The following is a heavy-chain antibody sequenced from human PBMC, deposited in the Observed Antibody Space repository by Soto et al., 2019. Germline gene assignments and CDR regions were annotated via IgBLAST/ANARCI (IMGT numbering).Heavy chain of an antibody. Sequence: SETLSLTCTVSGGSISSYYWSWIRQPPGKGLEWIGYIYYSGSTNYNPSLKSRVTISVDTSKNQFSLKLSSVTAADTAVYYCARGYSSGWHNYFDYWGQGTLVTVSS. CDR3: ARGYSSGWHNYFDY. D-gene: IGHD6-19*01. V-gene: IGHV4-59*08. J-gene: IGHJ4*02. CDR1: GGSISSYY. CDR2: IYYSGST.